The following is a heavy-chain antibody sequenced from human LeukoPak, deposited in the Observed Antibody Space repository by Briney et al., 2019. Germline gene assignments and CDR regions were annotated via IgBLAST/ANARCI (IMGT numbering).Heavy chain of an antibody. CDR2: IYHSGST. Sequence: SETLSLTCTVSGYSISSGYYWGWIRPPPGKGLEWIGSIYHSGSTNYNPSLKSRVTISVDTSKNQFSLKLSSVTAADTAVYYCARLKRYYGSGSYNHFDYWGQGTLVTVSS. V-gene: IGHV4-38-2*02. CDR3: ARLKRYYGSGSYNHFDY. J-gene: IGHJ4*02. D-gene: IGHD3-10*01. CDR1: GYSISSGYY.